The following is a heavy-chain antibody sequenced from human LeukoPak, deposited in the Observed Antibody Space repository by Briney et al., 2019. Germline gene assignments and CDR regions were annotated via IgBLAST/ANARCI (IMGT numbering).Heavy chain of an antibody. CDR3: ARRGYSYGGTFDY. D-gene: IGHD5-18*01. V-gene: IGHV1-2*02. Sequence: ASVKVSCKASGYTFTGYYMHWVRQAPGQGLEWMGWINPNSGGTNYAQKFRGRVTMTRDTSISTAYMELSRLRSDDTAVYYCARRGYSYGGTFDYWGQGTLVTVSS. J-gene: IGHJ4*02. CDR2: INPNSGGT. CDR1: GYTFTGYY.